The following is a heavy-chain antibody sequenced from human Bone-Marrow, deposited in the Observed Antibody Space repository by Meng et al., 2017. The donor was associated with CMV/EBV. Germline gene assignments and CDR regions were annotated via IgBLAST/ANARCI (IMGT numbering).Heavy chain of an antibody. Sequence: SLKISCKGSGYSFTSYWTGWVRQMPGKGLAWMGIIYPGDSDTRYSPSFQGQVTISADKSISTAYLQWSSLKASDTAMYYCARQKPGITMVQGVIGWFDPWGQGTLVTVSS. D-gene: IGHD3-10*01. CDR1: GYSFTSYW. V-gene: IGHV5-51*01. CDR2: IYPGDSDT. CDR3: ARQKPGITMVQGVIGWFDP. J-gene: IGHJ5*02.